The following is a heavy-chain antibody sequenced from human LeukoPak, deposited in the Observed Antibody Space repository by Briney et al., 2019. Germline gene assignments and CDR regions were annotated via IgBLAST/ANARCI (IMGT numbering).Heavy chain of an antibody. Sequence: GGSLRLSCAASVFNLSSYSLNWVRQAPGKGLEWVSSISSSAAYIFYADSLKGRFTISRDNAKNSLYLQMNSLRAEDTAVYYCARSLLGSCTGGTCYIDYYGMDVWGQGTTVTVSS. J-gene: IGHJ6*02. CDR1: VFNLSSYS. D-gene: IGHD2-15*01. CDR3: ARSLLGSCTGGTCYIDYYGMDV. CDR2: ISSSAAYI. V-gene: IGHV3-21*01.